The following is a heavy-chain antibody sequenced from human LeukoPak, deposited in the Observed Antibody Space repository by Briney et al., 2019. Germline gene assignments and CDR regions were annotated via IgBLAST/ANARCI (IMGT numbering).Heavy chain of an antibody. Sequence: GGSLRLSCAASGFTFSSYAMHWVRQAPGKGLEWVAVISYDGSIKYYADSVKGRFTISRDNSKNTLYLQMNSLRAEDTAVYYCARGVSQYDSSGYYYHYWGQGTLVTVSS. CDR1: GFTFSSYA. D-gene: IGHD3-22*01. V-gene: IGHV3-30-3*01. CDR3: ARGVSQYDSSGYYYHY. CDR2: ISYDGSIK. J-gene: IGHJ4*02.